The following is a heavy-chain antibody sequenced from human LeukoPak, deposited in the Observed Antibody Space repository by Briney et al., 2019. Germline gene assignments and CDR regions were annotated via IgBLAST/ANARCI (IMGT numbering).Heavy chain of an antibody. CDR1: GYTFTSYY. CDR3: ARGGGLLWFGELLFNWFDP. Sequence: GASVKVSCKASGYTFTSYYMHWVRQAPGQGLEWMGGIIPIFGTANYAQKFQGRVTITADESTSTAYMELSSLRSEDTAVYYCARGGGLLWFGELLFNWFDPWGQGTLVTVSS. J-gene: IGHJ5*02. D-gene: IGHD3-10*01. CDR2: IIPIFGTA. V-gene: IGHV1-69*13.